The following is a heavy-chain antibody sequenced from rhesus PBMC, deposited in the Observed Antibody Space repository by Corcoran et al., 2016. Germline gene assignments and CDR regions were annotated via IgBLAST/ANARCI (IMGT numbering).Heavy chain of an antibody. CDR2: YIINSAGST. CDR1: GLTFRSYD. CDR3: AIRGSTSLFDY. D-gene: IGHD1-44*01. Sequence: EVQLVESGGGLVQPGGSLRLSCAASGLTFRSYDINWVRQAPGKGLEWVSYIINSAGSTYYADSVKGRFTISKDNSKNTLCLQMNSLRAEDTAVYYCAIRGSTSLFDYWGQGVLVTVSS. V-gene: IGHV3S5*01. J-gene: IGHJ4*01.